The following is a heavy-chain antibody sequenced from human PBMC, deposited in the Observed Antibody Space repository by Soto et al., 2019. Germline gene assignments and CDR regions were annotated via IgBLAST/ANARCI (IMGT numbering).Heavy chain of an antibody. D-gene: IGHD2-15*01. CDR3: ARGSPRIVVGATNGPSGGFDY. V-gene: IGHV1-46*01. J-gene: IGHJ4*02. CDR2: INPSGGST. CDR1: GYTFTSYY. Sequence: QVQLVQSGAEVKKPGASVKVSCKASGYTFTSYYMHWVRQAPGQGLEWMGIINPSGGSTSYAQKFQGRVTMTRDTSTSTVYMELSSLRSEDTAVYYCARGSPRIVVGATNGPSGGFDYWGQGTLVTVSS.